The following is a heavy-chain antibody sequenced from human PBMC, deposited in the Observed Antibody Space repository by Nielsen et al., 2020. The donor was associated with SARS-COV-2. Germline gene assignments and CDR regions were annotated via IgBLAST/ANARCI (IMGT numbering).Heavy chain of an antibody. J-gene: IGHJ4*02. Sequence: SVKVSCKASGGTINVYTLTWVRQAPGQGLEWMGGIIPLSGTANYAQKFQGRVTVTADTSTNTAYMELSSLRSEDTAVYYCARRPDHYSGCYQYWGQGSLLTVSS. V-gene: IGHV1-69*06. CDR3: ARRPDHYSGCYQY. CDR2: IIPLSGTA. CDR1: GGTINVYT. D-gene: IGHD6-19*01.